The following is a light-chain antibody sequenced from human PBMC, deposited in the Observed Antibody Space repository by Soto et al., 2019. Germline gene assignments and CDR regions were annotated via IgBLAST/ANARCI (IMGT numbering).Light chain of an antibody. V-gene: IGKV3D-15*01. CDR2: GAS. CDR3: QQFRNWPWT. CDR1: QSISIH. Sequence: EIVLTQSPGTLSVSPGDRVTLSCRASQSISIHLAWYQHKPGQAPRLLTHGASTRATGVPARISGSGSGTEFTLTISSLQSEDFAVYYCQQFRNWPWTFGQGTKV. J-gene: IGKJ1*01.